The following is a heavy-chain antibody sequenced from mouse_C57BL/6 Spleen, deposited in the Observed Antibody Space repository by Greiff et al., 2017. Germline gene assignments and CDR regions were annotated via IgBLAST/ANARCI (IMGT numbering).Heavy chain of an antibody. Sequence: VKLQQSGAELVKPGASVKISCKASGYAFSSYWMNWVKQRPGKGLEWIGQIYPGDGDTNYNGKFKGKATLTADKSSSTAYMQLSSLTSEDSAVYVCARRDYGSSYRYFDYWGQGTTLTVSS. CDR2: IYPGDGDT. D-gene: IGHD1-1*01. V-gene: IGHV1-80*01. J-gene: IGHJ2*01. CDR1: GYAFSSYW. CDR3: ARRDYGSSYRYFDY.